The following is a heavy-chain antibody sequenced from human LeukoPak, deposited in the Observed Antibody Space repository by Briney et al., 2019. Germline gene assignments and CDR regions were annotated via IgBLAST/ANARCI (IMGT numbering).Heavy chain of an antibody. V-gene: IGHV3-64*01. CDR2: IGSNGGST. J-gene: IGHJ4*02. CDR3: VRTIAVAVAFDY. D-gene: IGHD6-19*01. Sequence: GGSLRLSCAASGFTFSGYEMNWVRQAPGRGLEHVSAIGSNGGSTYHANSVKGRFIITRDNSKNTLYLQMGSLRAEDMAVYYCVRTIAVAVAFDYWGQGTLVTVSS. CDR1: GFTFSGYE.